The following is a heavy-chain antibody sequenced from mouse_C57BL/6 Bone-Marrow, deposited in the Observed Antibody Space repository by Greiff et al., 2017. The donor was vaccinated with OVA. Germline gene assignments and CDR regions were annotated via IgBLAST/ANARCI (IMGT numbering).Heavy chain of an antibody. Sequence: QVQLKQSGAELVKPGASVKISCKASGYAFSSYWMNWVKQRPGKGLEWIGQIYPGDGDTNYNGKFKGKATLTADKSSSTAYMQLSSLTSEDSAVYFCARATGTDDYAMDYWGQGTSVTVSS. D-gene: IGHD4-1*02. V-gene: IGHV1-80*01. CDR2: IYPGDGDT. J-gene: IGHJ4*01. CDR3: ARATGTDDYAMDY. CDR1: GYAFSSYW.